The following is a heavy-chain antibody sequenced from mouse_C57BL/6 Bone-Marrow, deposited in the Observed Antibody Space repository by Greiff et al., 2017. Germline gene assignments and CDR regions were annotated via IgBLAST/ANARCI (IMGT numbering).Heavy chain of an antibody. CDR3: ARRRVKGYWYFDV. J-gene: IGHJ1*03. CDR1: GYTFTSYW. D-gene: IGHD2-2*01. V-gene: IGHV1-64*01. CDR2: IHPNSGST. Sequence: QVQLQQPGAELVKPGASVKLSCKASGYTFTSYWMHWVKQRPGQGLEWIGMIHPNSGSTNYNEKFKSKATLTVDKSSSTAYMQLSSLTSEDSAVYYCARRRVKGYWYFDVWGTGTTVTVSS.